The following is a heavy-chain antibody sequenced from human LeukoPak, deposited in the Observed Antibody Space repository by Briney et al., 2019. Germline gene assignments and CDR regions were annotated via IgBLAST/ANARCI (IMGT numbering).Heavy chain of an antibody. J-gene: IGHJ4*02. CDR3: AKDGDIVVVVAATD. CDR2: ISGSGGSI. Sequence: GGSLRLSCAASGFTFSSYAMSWVRQAPGKGLEWVSAISGSGGSIYYADSVKGRFTISRDNSKNTLYLQMNSLRAEDTAVYYCAKDGDIVVVVAATDWGQGTLVTVSS. D-gene: IGHD2-15*01. V-gene: IGHV3-23*01. CDR1: GFTFSSYA.